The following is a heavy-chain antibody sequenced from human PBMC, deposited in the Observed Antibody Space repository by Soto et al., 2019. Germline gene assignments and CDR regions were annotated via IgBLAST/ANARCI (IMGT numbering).Heavy chain of an antibody. D-gene: IGHD2-2*01. V-gene: IGHV5-10-1*01. CDR3: ARHGRGDIVVVPAAIEEYYYYGMDV. CDR1: VYSFTSYW. J-gene: IGHJ6*02. Sequence: GESLKISCKGSVYSFTSYWISWVRQMPGKGLEWMGRIDPSDSYTNYSPSFQGHVTISADKSISTAYLQWSSLKASDTAMYYCARHGRGDIVVVPAAIEEYYYYGMDVWGQGTTVTVSS. CDR2: IDPSDSYT.